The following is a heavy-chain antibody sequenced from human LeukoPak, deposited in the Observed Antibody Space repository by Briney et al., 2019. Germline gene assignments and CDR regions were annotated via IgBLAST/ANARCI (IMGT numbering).Heavy chain of an antibody. V-gene: IGHV1-18*01. D-gene: IGHD6-19*01. J-gene: IGHJ4*02. Sequence: ASVKVSCKASGYTFTSYGISWVRQALGQGLEWMGWSSAYNGNTNYAQKVQGRVTMTTDTSTTTAYMELRSLRSDDTAVYHCARGGSSGWRTPNDDYWGQGTLVTVSS. CDR1: GYTFTSYG. CDR3: ARGGSSGWRTPNDDY. CDR2: SSAYNGNT.